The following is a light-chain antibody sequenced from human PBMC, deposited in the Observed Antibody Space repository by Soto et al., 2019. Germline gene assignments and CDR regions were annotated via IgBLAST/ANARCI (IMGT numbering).Light chain of an antibody. Sequence: QSALTQPTSVSGSPGQSITISCTGTSSDVGGYDYVSWYQQHPDKAPTLVIYYVSNRPSGVSDRFSGSKPANTASLTISGLQAEDEANYYCSSYTSRNNWVFGGGTKLTVL. CDR1: SSDVGGYDY. CDR3: SSYTSRNNWV. V-gene: IGLV2-14*03. J-gene: IGLJ3*02. CDR2: YVS.